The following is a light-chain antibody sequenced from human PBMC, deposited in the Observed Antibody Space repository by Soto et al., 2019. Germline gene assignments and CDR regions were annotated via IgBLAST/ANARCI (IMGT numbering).Light chain of an antibody. Sequence: EIVLTQSPATLSLSPGERATLSCRASQSVSSYLAWYQQKPGQAPRLLIYDASNRATGIPARFSASGSGTDLTLTISSLEPEDSAVYYWQQRGNWITFGPGTRLEIK. CDR1: QSVSSY. CDR3: QQRGNWIT. J-gene: IGKJ5*01. V-gene: IGKV3-11*01. CDR2: DAS.